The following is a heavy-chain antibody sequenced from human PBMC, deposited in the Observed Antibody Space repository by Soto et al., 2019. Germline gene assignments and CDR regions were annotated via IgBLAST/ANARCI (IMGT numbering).Heavy chain of an antibody. CDR1: GFTVSSNY. V-gene: IGHV3-53*01. CDR2: TYSGGST. Sequence: PGGSLRLSCAASGFTVSSNYMTWVRQAPGKGLEWVSITYSGGSTYYADSVKGRFTISRDNSKNTLYLQMNSLRAEDTAVYYCARINSYAKWGFDYWGQGTLVTVSS. CDR3: ARINSYAKWGFDY. D-gene: IGHD5-18*01. J-gene: IGHJ4*02.